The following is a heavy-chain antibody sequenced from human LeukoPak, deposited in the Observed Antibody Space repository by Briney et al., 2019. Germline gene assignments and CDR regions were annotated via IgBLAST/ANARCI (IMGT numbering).Heavy chain of an antibody. CDR3: ARGVGVRLRMDV. V-gene: IGHV4-34*01. CDR1: GGSFSGYY. Sequence: SETLSLTCAVYGGSFSGYYWSWIRQPPGKGLEGIGEINHSGSTNYNPSLKSRVTISVDTSKNQFSLKLSSVTAADTAVYYCARGVGVRLRMDVWGQGTTVTVSS. CDR2: INHSGST. D-gene: IGHD1-26*01. J-gene: IGHJ6*02.